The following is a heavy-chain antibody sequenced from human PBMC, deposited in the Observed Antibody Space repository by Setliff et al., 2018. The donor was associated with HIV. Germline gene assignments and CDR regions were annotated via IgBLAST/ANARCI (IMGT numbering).Heavy chain of an antibody. CDR2: IYYSGNT. Sequence: KTSETLSLTCAVSGGSITNADYYWSWIRQPPGKGLEWIGYIYYSGNTYYNPSRKSRVVISIDTSSNQFSLNLNSVTAADTAVYFCAREKHWNGPFDYWGQGKLVTVSS. V-gene: IGHV4-30-4*08. CDR3: AREKHWNGPFDY. J-gene: IGHJ4*02. CDR1: GGSITNADYY. D-gene: IGHD1-1*01.